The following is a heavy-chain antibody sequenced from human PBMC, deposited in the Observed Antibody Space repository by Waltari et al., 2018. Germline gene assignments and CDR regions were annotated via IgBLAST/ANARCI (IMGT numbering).Heavy chain of an antibody. J-gene: IGHJ4*02. CDR3: ARDRGRGIYLDS. CDR1: GDSMSSPDW. D-gene: IGHD2-15*01. Sequence: QLQLPESGPGLVKPSGTLSPTCAVSGDSMSSPDWWSWVRQSPGKGMEWIGQVQRSGRTNYNPSFASRVTISIDTSTNQFSLKVTSATAADTAMYFCARDRGRGIYLDSWGQGTLVTVSP. CDR2: VQRSGRT. V-gene: IGHV4-4*02.